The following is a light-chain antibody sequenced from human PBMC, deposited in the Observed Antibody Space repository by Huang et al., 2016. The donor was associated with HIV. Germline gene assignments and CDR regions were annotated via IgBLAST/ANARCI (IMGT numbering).Light chain of an antibody. V-gene: IGKV4-1*01. J-gene: IGKJ1*01. CDR2: CAS. CDR1: QSVLFSSNNKNY. CDR3: QQYYSSWT. Sequence: DIVMTQSPDSLAVSLGERATINCKSSQSVLFSSNNKNYLAWYQQKPGQPPKLLIYCASSRQSGVPDRFSGSGSGTDFTLTISSLQAEDVALYYCQQYYSSWTFGQGTKVEIK.